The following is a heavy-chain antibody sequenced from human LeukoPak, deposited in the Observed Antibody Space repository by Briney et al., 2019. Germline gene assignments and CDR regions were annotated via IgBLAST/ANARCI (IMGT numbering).Heavy chain of an antibody. CDR2: INHSGST. D-gene: IGHD3-3*01. Sequence: SETLSLTCAVYGGSFSGYYWSWIRQPPGKGLEWIGEINHSGSTNYNPSLKSRVTISVDTSKNQFSLKLSSVTAADTAVYYCARGDLVWLTRAKYYMDVWGKGTTVTVSS. CDR1: GGSFSGYY. CDR3: ARGDLVWLTRAKYYMDV. V-gene: IGHV4-34*01. J-gene: IGHJ6*03.